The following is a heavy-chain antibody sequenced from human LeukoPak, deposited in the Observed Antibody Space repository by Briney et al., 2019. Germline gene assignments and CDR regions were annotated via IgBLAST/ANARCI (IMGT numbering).Heavy chain of an antibody. CDR3: ARLMVRGVITTDY. CDR2: IIPIFGTA. J-gene: IGHJ4*02. V-gene: IGHV1-69*13. Sequence: ASVKVSCKASGGTFSSYAISWVRQAPGQGLEWMGGIIPIFGTANYAQKFQGRVTITADESTSTAFMELSSLRSEDTAVYYCARLMVRGVITTDYWGQGTLVTVSS. D-gene: IGHD3-10*01. CDR1: GGTFSSYA.